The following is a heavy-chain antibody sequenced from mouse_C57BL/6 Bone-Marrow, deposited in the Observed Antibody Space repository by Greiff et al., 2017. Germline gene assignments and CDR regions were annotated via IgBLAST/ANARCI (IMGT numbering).Heavy chain of an antibody. CDR2: SRNKANDYTT. Sequence: DVMLVESGGGLVQSGRSLRLSCATSGFTFSDFYMEWVRQAPGKGLEWIAASRNKANDYTTEYSASVKGRFIVSRDTSQSILYLQMNALRAEDTAIYYCARDYYYGSSPYYAMDYWGQGTSVTVSS. D-gene: IGHD1-1*01. J-gene: IGHJ4*01. V-gene: IGHV7-1*01. CDR1: GFTFSDFY. CDR3: ARDYYYGSSPYYAMDY.